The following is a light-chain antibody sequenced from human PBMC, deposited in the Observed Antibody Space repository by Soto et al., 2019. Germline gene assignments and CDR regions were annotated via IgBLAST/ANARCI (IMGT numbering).Light chain of an antibody. CDR2: QDS. Sequence: SYELTQPPSVSVSPGQTASITCSGAKLGDKYACWYQQKPGQSPVLVIYQDSKRPSGIPERFSGSNSGNTATLTISGTQAMDEADYYCQAWDNSLVFGGGTQLTVL. J-gene: IGLJ2*01. CDR1: KLGDKY. V-gene: IGLV3-1*01. CDR3: QAWDNSLV.